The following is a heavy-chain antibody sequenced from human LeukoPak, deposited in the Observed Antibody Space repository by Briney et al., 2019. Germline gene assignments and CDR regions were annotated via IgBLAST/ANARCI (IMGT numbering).Heavy chain of an antibody. V-gene: IGHV4-4*02. Sequence: SETLSLTCRVSGDSISSSSWWNWVRHSPGKGLEWIGEIFHGGKLNYNPSLKSRVTISVDTSKNQFSLKLSSVTAADTAVYYCARDRPGGSSLDYWGQGTLVTVS. D-gene: IGHD6-13*01. J-gene: IGHJ4*02. CDR3: ARDRPGGSSLDY. CDR2: IFHGGKL. CDR1: GDSISSSSW.